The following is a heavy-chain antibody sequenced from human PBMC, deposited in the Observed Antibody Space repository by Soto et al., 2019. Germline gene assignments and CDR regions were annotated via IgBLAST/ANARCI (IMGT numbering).Heavy chain of an antibody. J-gene: IGHJ4*02. CDR2: ISYSGST. D-gene: IGHD1-1*01. CDR3: ARRYGYSFDF. CDR1: GGSISRDSYY. V-gene: IGHV4-39*01. Sequence: SETLSLTCTVSGGSISRDSYYWGWIRQSPEKGLEWIASISYSGSTYYNPTLKSRLIISVDTSKSQFSLKLSSVTAADTAVYYCARRYGYSFDFWGQGTLVTVSS.